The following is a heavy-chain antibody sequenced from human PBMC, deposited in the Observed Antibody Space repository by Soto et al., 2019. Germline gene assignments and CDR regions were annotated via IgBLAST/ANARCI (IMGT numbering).Heavy chain of an antibody. CDR2: IYPGDSDT. CDR1: GYSFTSYW. J-gene: IGHJ6*02. D-gene: IGHD3-10*01. CDR3: AGGGVRGVITRTRDYYGMDV. V-gene: IGHV5-51*01. Sequence: GESLKISCKGSGYSFTSYWIGWVRQMPGKGLEWMGIIYPGDSDTRYSPSFQGLVTISADKSISTAYLQWSSLKASDTAMYYCAGGGVRGVITRTRDYYGMDVWGQGTTVTVSS.